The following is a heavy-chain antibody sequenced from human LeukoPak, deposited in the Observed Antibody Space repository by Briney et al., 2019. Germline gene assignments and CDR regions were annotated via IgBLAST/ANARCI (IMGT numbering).Heavy chain of an antibody. CDR3: AREQGSGSYLNWFDP. CDR2: IGTTGDT. Sequence: GGSLRLSCEVSGFTFSSYDMHWVRQTTGKGLEWVSGIGTTGDTHYPDSVKGRFTVSRENAKNSLYLQMNSLRAEDTAVYYCAREQGSGSYLNWFDPWGQGTLVTVSS. J-gene: IGHJ5*02. D-gene: IGHD3-10*01. CDR1: GFTFSSYD. V-gene: IGHV3-13*01.